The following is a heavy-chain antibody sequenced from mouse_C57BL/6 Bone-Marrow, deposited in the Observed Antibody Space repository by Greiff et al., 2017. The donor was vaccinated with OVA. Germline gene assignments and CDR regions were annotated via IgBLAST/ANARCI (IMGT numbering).Heavy chain of an antibody. J-gene: IGHJ3*01. Sequence: QVHVKQSGAELVKPGASVKLSCKASGYTFTEYTIHWVKQRSGQGLEWIGWFYPGSGSIKYNEKFKDKATLTADKSSSTVYMELSRLTSEDSAVYFCARHEDTFYYDYDGVFFAYWGQGTLVTVSA. CDR3: ARHEDTFYYDYDGVFFAY. V-gene: IGHV1-62-2*01. CDR1: GYTFTEYT. D-gene: IGHD2-4*01. CDR2: FYPGSGSI.